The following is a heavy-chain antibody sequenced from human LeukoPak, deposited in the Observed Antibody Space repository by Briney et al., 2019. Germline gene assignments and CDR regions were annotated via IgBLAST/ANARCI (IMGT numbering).Heavy chain of an antibody. CDR1: GYTFTGYY. CDR3: ARVRWFGEGPLYYFDY. CDR2: INPNSGGT. Sequence: GASVKVSCKASGYTFTGYYIHWVRQAPGQGLEWVGWINPNSGGTNYAQKFQGRVTMTRDTSISTAYMELSRLRSDDTAVYYCARVRWFGEGPLYYFDYWGQGTLVTVSS. D-gene: IGHD3-10*01. J-gene: IGHJ4*02. V-gene: IGHV1-2*02.